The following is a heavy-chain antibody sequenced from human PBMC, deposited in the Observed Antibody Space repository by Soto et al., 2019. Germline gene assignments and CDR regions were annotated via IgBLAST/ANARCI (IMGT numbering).Heavy chain of an antibody. Sequence: GGSLRLSCAASGFTFSNAWMSWVRQAPGKGLEWVGRIKSKTDGGTTDYAAPVKGRFTISRDDSKNTLYLQMNSLKTEDTAVYYCTTDCSGGSCYYFHYYYGMDVWGQGTTVTVSS. CDR3: TTDCSGGSCYYFHYYYGMDV. CDR1: GFTFSNAW. J-gene: IGHJ6*02. CDR2: IKSKTDGGTT. D-gene: IGHD2-15*01. V-gene: IGHV3-15*01.